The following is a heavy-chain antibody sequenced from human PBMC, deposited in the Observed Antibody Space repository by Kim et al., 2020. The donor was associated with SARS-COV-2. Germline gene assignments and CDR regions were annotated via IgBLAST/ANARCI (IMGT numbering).Heavy chain of an antibody. J-gene: IGHJ4*02. Sequence: ASVKVSCKPSGYSFGNYGFHWVRQAPGQGLEWMGGIGLYKGNMRYAQEFQGRLTMTTDASTTTAYMELRNLRSDHTAVYYCARDYNWGCDYWGQGTQVTVSS. CDR1: GYSFGNYG. CDR2: IGLYKGNM. D-gene: IGHD1-1*01. V-gene: IGHV1-18*01. CDR3: ARDYNWGCDY.